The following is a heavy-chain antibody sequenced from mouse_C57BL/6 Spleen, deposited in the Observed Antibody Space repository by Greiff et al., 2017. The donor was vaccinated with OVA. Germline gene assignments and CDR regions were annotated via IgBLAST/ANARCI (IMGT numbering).Heavy chain of an antibody. Sequence: EVQVVESGGGLVQPGGSLSLSCAASGFTFTDYYMSWVRQPPGQALEWLGFIRNTANGYTTEYSASVKGRFTISRDNSQSILYLEMNALRAEDSATYYGARSPLHGNYECGYWGQGTLVTVSA. D-gene: IGHD2-1*01. J-gene: IGHJ3*02. CDR3: ARSPLHGNYECGY. CDR2: IRNTANGYTT. V-gene: IGHV7-3*01. CDR1: GFTFTDYY.